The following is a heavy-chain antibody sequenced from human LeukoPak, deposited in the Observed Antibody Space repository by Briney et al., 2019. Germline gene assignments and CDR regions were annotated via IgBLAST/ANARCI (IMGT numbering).Heavy chain of an antibody. CDR1: GFTFSSHW. J-gene: IGHJ4*02. CDR2: IKQDGSEK. V-gene: IGHV3-7*01. D-gene: IGHD6-13*01. CDR3: AREHIAAADY. Sequence: PGGSLRLSCTASGFTFSSHWMSWVRQAPGKGLEWVANIKQDGSEKYYVDSVKGRFTISRDNAKNSLYLQMNSLRAEDTAVYYCAREHIAAADYWGQGTLVTVSS.